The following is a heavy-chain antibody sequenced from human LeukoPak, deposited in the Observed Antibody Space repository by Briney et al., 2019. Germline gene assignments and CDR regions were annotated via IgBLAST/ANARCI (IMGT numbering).Heavy chain of an antibody. Sequence: SETLSLTCTVSGGSISSYYWSWIRQPPGKGLEWIGYIFYRGSTHYNSSLKSRVTMSLDTSKNQFSLKLTSVTAADTAVYYCARRYTSSWYFDYWGQGTLVTVSS. CDR3: ARRYTSSWYFDY. D-gene: IGHD6-13*01. CDR2: IFYRGST. J-gene: IGHJ4*02. CDR1: GGSISSYY. V-gene: IGHV4-59*08.